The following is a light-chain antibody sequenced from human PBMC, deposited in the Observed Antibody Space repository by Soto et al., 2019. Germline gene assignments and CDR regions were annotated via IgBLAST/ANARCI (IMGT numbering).Light chain of an antibody. Sequence: QSVLTQPPSVSGAPGQRVTISCTGSTSNIGAGYDVHWYQQLPGRAPKLLIYDNNSRPSGIPDRFSGSKSGTSASLAISRLLAEDEADYYCQSYDRSLSGSVFGTGTKLTVL. CDR3: QSYDRSLSGSV. CDR2: DNN. V-gene: IGLV1-40*01. CDR1: TSNIGAGYD. J-gene: IGLJ1*01.